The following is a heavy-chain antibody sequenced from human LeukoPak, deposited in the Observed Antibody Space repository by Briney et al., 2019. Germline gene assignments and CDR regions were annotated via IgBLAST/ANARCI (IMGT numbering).Heavy chain of an antibody. CDR2: IGAYNGNT. CDR1: GYTFTSYG. D-gene: IGHD3/OR15-3a*01. J-gene: IGHJ6*02. V-gene: IGHV1-18*01. Sequence: ASVKVSCKASGYTFTSYGISWVRQAPGQGLEWMGWIGAYNGNTNYAQKLQGRVTMTTDTSTSTAYMELRSLRSDDTAVYYCARAPKHGLCYYYYGMDVWGQGTTVTVSS. CDR3: ARAPKHGLCYYYYGMDV.